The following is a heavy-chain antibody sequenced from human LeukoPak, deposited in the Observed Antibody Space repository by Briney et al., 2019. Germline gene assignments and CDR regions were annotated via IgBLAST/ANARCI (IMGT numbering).Heavy chain of an antibody. V-gene: IGHV3-7*03. J-gene: IGHJ4*02. D-gene: IGHD3-3*01. Sequence: GGSLRLSCAASGFTFSSYWMSWVRQAPGKGLEWVANIKQDGSEKYYVDSVKGRFTISRDNAKNSLYLQMNSLRAEDTALYYCARGRGLLQFLEWLSYWGQGTLVTVSS. CDR3: ARGRGLLQFLEWLSY. CDR1: GFTFSSYW. CDR2: IKQDGSEK.